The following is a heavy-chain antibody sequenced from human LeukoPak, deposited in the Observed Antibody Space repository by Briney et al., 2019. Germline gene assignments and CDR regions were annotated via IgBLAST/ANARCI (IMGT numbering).Heavy chain of an antibody. CDR3: ARGVYYCDSSGYPYFDY. J-gene: IGHJ4*02. D-gene: IGHD3-22*01. Sequence: ASVKVSCEASGYTFTGYYMHWVRQAPGQGLEWMGWINLNSGGTNYAQKFQGRVTMTRDTSISTAYMELSRLRSDDTAVYYCARGVYYCDSSGYPYFDYWGQGTLVTVSS. CDR2: INLNSGGT. CDR1: GYTFTGYY. V-gene: IGHV1-2*02.